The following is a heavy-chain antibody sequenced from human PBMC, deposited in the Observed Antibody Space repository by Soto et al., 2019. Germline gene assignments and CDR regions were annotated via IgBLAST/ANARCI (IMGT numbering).Heavy chain of an antibody. V-gene: IGHV3-23*01. CDR3: AKDRIAVAGGASDY. CDR1: GFTFSSYA. CDR2: ISVSGGST. J-gene: IGHJ4*02. Sequence: EVQLLESGGSLVQPGGSLRLSCAASGFTFSSYAMSWVRQAPGKGLEWVSAISVSGGSTYYADSVKGRFTVSKDTSKSTLYLQMTSLRAEDTAVYYCAKDRIAVAGGASDYWGQGTLVSVSS. D-gene: IGHD6-19*01.